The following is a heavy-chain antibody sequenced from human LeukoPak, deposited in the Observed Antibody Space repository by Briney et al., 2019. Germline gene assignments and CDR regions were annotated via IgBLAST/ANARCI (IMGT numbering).Heavy chain of an antibody. CDR2: IIWSGGSV. D-gene: IGHD1-14*01. CDR1: GFNFNDFG. V-gene: IGHV3-20*04. J-gene: IGHJ6*03. CDR3: ALKFTGDYYYMDV. Sequence: GGSLRLSCAASGFNFNDFGMSWVRQVPWKGLEWVAGIIWSGGSVGYADSVKGRFTISRDNAQNSLYLQMNTLRAEDTALYYCALKFTGDYYYMDVWGKGTTVTVSS.